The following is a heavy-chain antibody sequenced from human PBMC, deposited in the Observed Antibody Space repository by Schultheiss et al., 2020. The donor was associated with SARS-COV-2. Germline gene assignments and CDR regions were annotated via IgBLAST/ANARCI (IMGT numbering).Heavy chain of an antibody. V-gene: IGHV1-69*13. CDR1: GGTFSSYT. D-gene: IGHD2-2*01. Sequence: SVKVSCKASGGTFSSYTISWVRQAPGQGLEWMGRIIPIFGTANYAQKFQGRVTITADESTSTAYMELSSLRSEDTAVYYCARASEYCSSTSCYDGMDVWGQGTTVTVSS. CDR2: IIPIFGTA. J-gene: IGHJ6*02. CDR3: ARASEYCSSTSCYDGMDV.